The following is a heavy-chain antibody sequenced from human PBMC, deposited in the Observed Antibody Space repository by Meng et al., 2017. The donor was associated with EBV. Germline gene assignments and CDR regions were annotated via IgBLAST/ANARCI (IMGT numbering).Heavy chain of an antibody. V-gene: IGHV3-53*01. CDR3: ARYPHYDSSGYYHPYYFDY. CDR2: IYSGGST. J-gene: IGHJ4*02. Sequence: VQLGGSGVGLIQTGGYLSLSCAASGFTVSSNYMSWVRQAPGKGLEWVSVIYSGGSTYYADSVKGRFTISRDNSKNTLYLQMNSLRAEDTAVYYCARYPHYDSSGYYHPYYFDYWGQGTLVTVSS. D-gene: IGHD3-22*01. CDR1: GFTVSSNY.